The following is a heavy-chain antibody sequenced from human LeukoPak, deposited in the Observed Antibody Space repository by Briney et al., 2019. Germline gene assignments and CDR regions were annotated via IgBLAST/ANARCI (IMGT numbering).Heavy chain of an antibody. D-gene: IGHD3-10*01. J-gene: IGHJ4*02. V-gene: IGHV4-34*01. CDR3: AGFTFFRGVITFDY. Sequence: SETLSLTCAVYGGSFSGYYWSWIRQPPRKGLEWIGEINHSRSTNYNPSLKSRVTISVDTSRNQFSLKLSSVTAADTAVYSCAGFTFFRGVITFDYWGQGTLVTVSS. CDR1: GGSFSGYY. CDR2: INHSRST.